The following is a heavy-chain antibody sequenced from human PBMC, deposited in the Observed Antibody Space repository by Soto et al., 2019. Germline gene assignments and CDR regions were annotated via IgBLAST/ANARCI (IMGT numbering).Heavy chain of an antibody. CDR2: IKPDGSDK. V-gene: IGHV3-7*01. CDR3: ARWSRYATVSF. D-gene: IGHD3-3*01. Sequence: QPGGSLRLSCAASGSTFSSYRMSWVRQAPGKGLEWVANIKPDGSDKSYVDSMKGRFTISRDNAKSSLYLQMDSLRVEDTAVYYCARWSRYATVSFWGQGTLVTVSS. J-gene: IGHJ4*02. CDR1: GSTFSSYR.